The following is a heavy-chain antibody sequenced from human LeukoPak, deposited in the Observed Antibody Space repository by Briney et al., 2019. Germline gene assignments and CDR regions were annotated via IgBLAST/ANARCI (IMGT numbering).Heavy chain of an antibody. CDR2: IKQDGSEK. J-gene: IGHJ5*02. V-gene: IGHV3-7*05. Sequence: GGSLRLSCAASGFPFSRYWLSWVRQAPGKGLEWVANIKQDGSEKYYVDSVKGRFTISRDNAKNSLYLQMNSLRVEDTAFYYCARGWELDPWGRGTLVTVSS. CDR1: GFPFSRYW. CDR3: ARGWELDP. D-gene: IGHD1-26*01.